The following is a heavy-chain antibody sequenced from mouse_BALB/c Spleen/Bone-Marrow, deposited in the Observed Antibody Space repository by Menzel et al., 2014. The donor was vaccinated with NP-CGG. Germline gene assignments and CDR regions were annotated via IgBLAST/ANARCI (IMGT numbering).Heavy chain of an antibody. CDR1: GFTFSSYA. V-gene: IGHV5-9-4*01. D-gene: IGHD2-2*01. CDR3: AREGLPPYYYAMDY. J-gene: IGHJ4*01. CDR2: ISSGGSYT. Sequence: EVKLVESGGGLVKPGGSLKLSCAASGFTFSSYAMSWVRQSPEKRLEWVAEISSGGSYTYYPDTVTGRFTISRDNAKNTLYLEMSSLRSEDTAMYYCAREGLPPYYYAMDYWGQGTSVTVSS.